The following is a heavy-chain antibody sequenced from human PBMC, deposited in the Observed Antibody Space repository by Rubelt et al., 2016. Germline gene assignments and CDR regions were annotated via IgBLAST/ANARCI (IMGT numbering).Heavy chain of an antibody. V-gene: IGHV4-39*07. J-gene: IGHJ4*02. Sequence: QLQLQESGPGLVKPSGTLSLTCIVSGVSISTTNYYWGWFRQPPGKGLEWIGEIYHTGSTNYNPSLKSRVTISIDRSRNQFSLNLTSVTATDTAMYYCASALSGYRYYFDFWGQGTLVTVSS. CDR2: IYHTGST. D-gene: IGHD3-16*02. CDR1: GVSISTTNYY. CDR3: ASALSGYRYYFDF.